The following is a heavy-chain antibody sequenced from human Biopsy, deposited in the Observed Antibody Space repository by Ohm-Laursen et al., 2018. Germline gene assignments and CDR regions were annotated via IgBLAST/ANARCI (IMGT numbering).Heavy chain of an antibody. CDR2: VYDSGKS. Sequence: GTLSLTCAVSGFSISSGYYWGWIRQPPGKGLEWIGSVYDSGKSYYNPSLKSRVTISVDTSKNQFSLRLNSVTAADTAVYYCARATNSTGWPYYYFYGMDVWGQGTTVTVSS. CDR1: GFSISSGYY. J-gene: IGHJ6*02. CDR3: ARATNSTGWPYYYFYGMDV. D-gene: IGHD2/OR15-2a*01. V-gene: IGHV4-38-2*01.